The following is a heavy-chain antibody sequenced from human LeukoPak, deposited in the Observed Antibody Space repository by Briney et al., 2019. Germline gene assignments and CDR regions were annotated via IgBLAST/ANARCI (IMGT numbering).Heavy chain of an antibody. D-gene: IGHD5-24*01. J-gene: IGHJ4*02. CDR3: ARRSGWLQNQSSADQPNFDY. V-gene: IGHV3-21*01. CDR2: INI. Sequence: PGGSLRLSCAASGFTFNSYSMNWVRQAPGKGLEWVSSINIYYTDSVKGRFTISRDNAKNSLYLHMNSLRAEDTAVYYCARRSGWLQNQSSADQPNFDYWGQGALVTVSS. CDR1: GFTFNSYS.